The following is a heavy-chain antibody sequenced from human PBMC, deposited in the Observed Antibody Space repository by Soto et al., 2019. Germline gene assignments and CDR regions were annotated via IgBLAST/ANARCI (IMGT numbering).Heavy chain of an antibody. CDR2: ISWNSGSI. CDR1: GFTFDDYA. D-gene: IGHD3-16*01. CDR3: AKAPNLDVEFDY. Sequence: GGSLRLSCAASGFTFDDYAMHWVRQAPGKGLEWVSGISWNSGSIGYADSVKGRFTISRDNAKNSLYLQMNSLRAEDTALYYCAKAPNLDVEFDYWGQGTLVTVSS. J-gene: IGHJ4*02. V-gene: IGHV3-9*01.